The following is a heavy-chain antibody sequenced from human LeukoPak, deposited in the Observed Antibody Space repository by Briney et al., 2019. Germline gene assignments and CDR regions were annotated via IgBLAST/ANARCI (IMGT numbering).Heavy chain of an antibody. V-gene: IGHV3-23*01. CDR2: ISGSGGST. CDR1: GFTFSSYA. D-gene: IGHD2-15*01. J-gene: IGHJ4*02. Sequence: GGSLRLSCAASGFTFSSYAMSWVRQAPGKGLEWVSAISGSGGSTYYADSVKGRFTISRDNSKNTLYLQMNSLRAEDTAVYYCAKDLGYCSGGSCYPDDYWGQGTLVTVSS. CDR3: AKDLGYCSGGSCYPDDY.